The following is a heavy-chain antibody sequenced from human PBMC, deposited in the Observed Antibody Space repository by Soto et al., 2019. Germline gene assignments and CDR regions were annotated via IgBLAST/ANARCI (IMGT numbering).Heavy chain of an antibody. V-gene: IGHV3-33*01. Sequence: PGGSLRLSCAASGFTFSSYGMHWVRQAPGKGLEWVAVIWYDGSNKYYADSVKGRFTISRDNSKNTLYLQMNSLRAEDTAVYYCARVYRPDYGMDVWGQGTTVTVSS. CDR3: ARVYRPDYGMDV. CDR1: GFTFSSYG. CDR2: IWYDGSNK. J-gene: IGHJ6*02.